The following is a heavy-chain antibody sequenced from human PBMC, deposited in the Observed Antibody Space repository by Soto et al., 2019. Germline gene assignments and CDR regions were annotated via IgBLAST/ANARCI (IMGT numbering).Heavy chain of an antibody. J-gene: IGHJ4*02. CDR2: IYYSGST. V-gene: IGHV4-39*01. Sequence: QMQLQESGPGLVKPSETLSLTCTVSGGSISSSSYYWGWIRQPPGKGLEWIGSIYYSGSTYYNPSLKRRVTISVDTSKNQFSLKLSSVTAADTAVYYCARRSRGGWFGSGDTDYWGQGTLVTVSS. CDR1: GGSISSSSYY. D-gene: IGHD3-10*01. CDR3: ARRSRGGWFGSGDTDY.